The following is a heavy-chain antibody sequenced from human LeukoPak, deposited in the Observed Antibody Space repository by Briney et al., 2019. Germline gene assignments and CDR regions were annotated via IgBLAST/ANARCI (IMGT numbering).Heavy chain of an antibody. CDR1: GYTFTSYG. D-gene: IGHD3-3*01. V-gene: IGHV1-18*01. CDR3: ARDQPPSWNYDFWSGYYNGRYYFDY. J-gene: IGHJ4*02. Sequence: ASVKVSCKASGYTFTSYGISWVRQAPGQGLEWMGRISAYNGNTNYAQKLQGRVTMTTDTSTSTAYMELRSLRSDDTAVYYCARDQPPSWNYDFWSGYYNGRYYFDYWGQGTLVTVSS. CDR2: ISAYNGNT.